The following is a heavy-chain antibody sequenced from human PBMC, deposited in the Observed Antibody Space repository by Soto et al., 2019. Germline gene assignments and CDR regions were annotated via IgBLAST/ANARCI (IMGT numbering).Heavy chain of an antibody. V-gene: IGHV1-18*01. CDR1: GYTFTSYG. CDR2: ISAYNGNT. J-gene: IGHJ6*02. Sequence: QVQLVQSGAEVKKPGASVKVSCKASGYTFTSYGISWVRQAPGQGLEWMGWISAYNGNTNYAQKLQGRDTMTTDTSTSTAYMELRSLRSDDTAVYYCARDVYMVRGVISKYYYYCMDVWGQGTTVTVSS. CDR3: ARDVYMVRGVISKYYYYCMDV. D-gene: IGHD3-10*01.